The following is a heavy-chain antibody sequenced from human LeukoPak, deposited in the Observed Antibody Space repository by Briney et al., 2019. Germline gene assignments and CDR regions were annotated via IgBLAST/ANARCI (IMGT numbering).Heavy chain of an antibody. Sequence: GGSLRLSCAASGFSFTGDAMSGGRESPGGGREWVSAISGGGGDTYYAYYTDSVKGRFAISRDNSKNTLYLQMNSLRAEDTAVYFCAKFNDILTGHFDYWGQGTLVTISS. J-gene: IGHJ4*02. V-gene: IGHV3-23*01. CDR2: ISGGGGDT. CDR1: GFSFTGDA. D-gene: IGHD3-9*01. CDR3: AKFNDILTGHFDY.